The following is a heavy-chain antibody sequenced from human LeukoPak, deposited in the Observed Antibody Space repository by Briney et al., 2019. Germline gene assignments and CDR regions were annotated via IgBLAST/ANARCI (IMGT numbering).Heavy chain of an antibody. Sequence: GGSLRLSCAASGFTFSTYRMNWVRRAPGKGLEWVSSISSSSSYIYYADSVKGRFTISRDNAKNSLYLQMNSLRAEDTAVYYCASDDYGGFDIWGQGTMVTVSS. CDR2: ISSSSSYI. CDR1: GFTFSTYR. D-gene: IGHD4-23*01. J-gene: IGHJ3*02. CDR3: ASDDYGGFDI. V-gene: IGHV3-21*01.